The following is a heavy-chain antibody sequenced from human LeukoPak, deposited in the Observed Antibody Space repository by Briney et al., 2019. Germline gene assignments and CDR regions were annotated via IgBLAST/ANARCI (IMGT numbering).Heavy chain of an antibody. CDR2: IIPIFGTA. CDR1: GGTFSSYA. V-gene: IGHV1-69*06. D-gene: IGHD2-21*02. J-gene: IGHJ4*02. Sequence: SVKVSCKASGGTFSSYAISWVRQAPGQGLEWMGGIIPIFGTANYAQKFQGRVTITADKSTSTAYMELSSLRSEDTAVYYCARANCGGDCYSSFDYWGQGTLVTVSS. CDR3: ARANCGGDCYSSFDY.